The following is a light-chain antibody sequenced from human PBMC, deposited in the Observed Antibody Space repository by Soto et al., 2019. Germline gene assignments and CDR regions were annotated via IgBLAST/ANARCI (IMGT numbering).Light chain of an antibody. J-gene: IGLJ2*01. CDR2: EVS. Sequence: QSSLTQPASVSGSPGQSITISCTGTSSDVGGYKYVSWYQQHPGKAPKVMIYEVSNRPSGVSNRFSGSKSGNTASLTISGLQAEDEADYYCISYTSSSTVVFGGGTKVTVL. V-gene: IGLV2-14*01. CDR3: ISYTSSSTVV. CDR1: SSDVGGYKY.